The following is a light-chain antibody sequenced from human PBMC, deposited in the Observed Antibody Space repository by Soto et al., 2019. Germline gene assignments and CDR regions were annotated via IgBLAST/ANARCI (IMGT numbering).Light chain of an antibody. V-gene: IGKV3-15*01. J-gene: IGKJ4*01. CDR2: GAS. CDR1: QSVSST. Sequence: EVVMRQSPATLSVSPGARAPLFCRASQSVSSTVAWYQQRPGQAPRLLIYGASTRATGIPARFSGSGSGTEFTLTISSLQSEDFAVYYCQQYNDWLTFGGGTKVDIK. CDR3: QQYNDWLT.